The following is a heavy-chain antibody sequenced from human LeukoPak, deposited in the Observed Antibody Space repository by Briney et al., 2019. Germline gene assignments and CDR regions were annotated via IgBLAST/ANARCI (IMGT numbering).Heavy chain of an antibody. CDR1: GYTFSAYT. D-gene: IGHD3-10*01. Sequence: GASVTVSCKASGYTFSAYTVSWVRQAPGQGLEWMALITVYNNKTDYAQKFEGRVTMTTDTSTNTAYMELRSLTSDDTALYYCARQRFGDVHAFAVWGQGTVVSVS. V-gene: IGHV1-18*01. CDR3: ARQRFGDVHAFAV. CDR2: ITVYNNKT. J-gene: IGHJ3*01.